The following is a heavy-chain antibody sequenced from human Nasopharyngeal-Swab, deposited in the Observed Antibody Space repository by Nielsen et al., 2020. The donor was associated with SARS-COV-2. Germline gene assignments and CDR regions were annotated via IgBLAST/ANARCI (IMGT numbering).Heavy chain of an antibody. CDR1: GFTFSNFA. CDR2: IVGNGATT. Sequence: LKISCAASGFTFSNFAMSWVRQAPGKGLEWVSVIVGNGATTYYTASVKGRFTISRDNYRNTLYLQMNSLRADDTAVYYCAKDGTIGYSHFDDWGQGTLVTVSS. CDR3: AKDGTIGYSHFDD. D-gene: IGHD3-22*01. V-gene: IGHV3-23*01. J-gene: IGHJ4*02.